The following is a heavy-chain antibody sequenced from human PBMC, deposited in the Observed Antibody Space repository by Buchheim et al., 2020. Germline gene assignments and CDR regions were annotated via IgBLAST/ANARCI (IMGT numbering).Heavy chain of an antibody. CDR3: ARPPRSNYYDSSGPRFDY. CDR2: INPSGGST. V-gene: IGHV1-46*01. J-gene: IGHJ4*02. CDR1: GYTFTSYY. D-gene: IGHD3-22*01. Sequence: QVQLVQSGAEVKKPGASVKVSFKASGYTFTSYYMHWVRQAPGQGLEWMGIINPSGGSTSYAQKFQGRVTMTRDTSTSTAYMELSSLRSEDTAVYYCARPPRSNYYDSSGPRFDYWGQGTL.